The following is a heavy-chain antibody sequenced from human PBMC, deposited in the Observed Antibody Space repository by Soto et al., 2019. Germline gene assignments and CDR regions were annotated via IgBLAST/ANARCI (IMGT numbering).Heavy chain of an antibody. D-gene: IGHD3-3*01. CDR2: INAGNGNT. J-gene: IGHJ4*02. V-gene: IGHV1-3*01. CDR1: GYTFTSYA. CDR3: ARDTRAYDFWSGYYIDY. Sequence: QVQLAQSGAEVKKPGASVQISCRASGYTFTSYAIHWVRQVPGQRLEWMGWINAGNGNTEYSQKFQGRVTITRDTSATTAYMGLSSLRSEDTAIYYCARDTRAYDFWSGYYIDYWGQGTLVTVSS.